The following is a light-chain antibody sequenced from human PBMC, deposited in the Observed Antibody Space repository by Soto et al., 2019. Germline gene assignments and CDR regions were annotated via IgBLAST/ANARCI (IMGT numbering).Light chain of an antibody. CDR3: QQYIDWPPYT. Sequence: EVVLTQSPATLSVSPGERATLSFRASQTVSRSLAWDQQKPGQAPRLLIYGASMRATGVPDRFSGSGSGKDFTLTISSLQSEDFAVYFCQQYIDWPPYTFGQRTKVEIK. CDR1: QTVSRS. J-gene: IGKJ2*01. CDR2: GAS. V-gene: IGKV3-15*01.